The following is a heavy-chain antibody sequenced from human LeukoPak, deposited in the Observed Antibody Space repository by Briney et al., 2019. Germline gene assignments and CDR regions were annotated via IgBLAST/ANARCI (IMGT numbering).Heavy chain of an antibody. J-gene: IGHJ4*02. CDR2: ISGSGGST. Sequence: ETLSLTCTVSSGSITTYYWSWVRQAPGKGLEWVSAISGSGGSTYYADSVKGRFTISRDNSKNTLYLQMNSLRAEDTAVYYCAKVLWFGELLDYFDYWGQGTLVTVSS. V-gene: IGHV3-23*01. CDR1: SGSITTYY. CDR3: AKVLWFGELLDYFDY. D-gene: IGHD3-10*01.